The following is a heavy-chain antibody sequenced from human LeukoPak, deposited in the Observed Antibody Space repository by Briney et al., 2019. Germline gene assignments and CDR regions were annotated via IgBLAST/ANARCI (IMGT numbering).Heavy chain of an antibody. CDR1: GFTFSDYY. CDR2: ISSSGGYT. CDR3: ARGIPYSGFYYFDY. J-gene: IGHJ4*02. V-gene: IGHV3-11*03. Sequence: GGSLRLSCAVSGFTFSDYYMSWIRQAPGKGLDWVSYISSSGGYTNYADSVKGRFTISRDNAKNSLYLQMDILRAEDTAVYYCARGIPYSGFYYFDYWGQGTLVTVSS. D-gene: IGHD1-26*01.